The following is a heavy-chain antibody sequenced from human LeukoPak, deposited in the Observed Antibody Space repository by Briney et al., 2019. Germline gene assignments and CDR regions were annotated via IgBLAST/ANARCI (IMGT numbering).Heavy chain of an antibody. CDR1: GFTFSSSA. J-gene: IGHJ4*02. CDR2: ISGSGSGGST. Sequence: QAGGSLRLSCAASGFTFSSSAMSWVRQAPGKGLEWVSNISGSGSGGSTYYADSVRGRFTISRDNSKNTLYLQMNSLRAEDAAVYFCAKAPVTSCRGAYCYPFDSWGQGTLVTVSS. D-gene: IGHD2-21*01. CDR3: AKAPVTSCRGAYCYPFDS. V-gene: IGHV3-23*01.